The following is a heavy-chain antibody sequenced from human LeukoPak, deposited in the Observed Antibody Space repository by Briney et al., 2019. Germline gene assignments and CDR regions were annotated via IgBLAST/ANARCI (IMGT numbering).Heavy chain of an antibody. V-gene: IGHV3-74*01. D-gene: IGHD2-2*01. CDR3: ASLFVVVPAATQEDSDY. Sequence: QPGGSLRLSCAASGFTFSSYWMHWVRQAPGKGLVWVSRINSDGSSTSYADSVKGRFTSSRDNAKNTLYLQMNSLRAEDTAVYYCASLFVVVPAATQEDSDYWGQGTLVTVSS. J-gene: IGHJ4*02. CDR2: INSDGSST. CDR1: GFTFSSYW.